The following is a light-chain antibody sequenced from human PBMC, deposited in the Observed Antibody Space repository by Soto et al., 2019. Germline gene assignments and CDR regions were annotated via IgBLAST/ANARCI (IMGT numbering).Light chain of an antibody. CDR2: DAS. V-gene: IGKV1-5*01. CDR1: QSIGNR. Sequence: DIQMTQSPSTLSASVGDRVTFTCRASQSIGNRLARYQQKPGKAPKFLIYDASSLQSGVPLRFSGSGSGTEITLTISSLQPDDFATYYCQHYNSYSEAFGQGTKVNIK. J-gene: IGKJ1*01. CDR3: QHYNSYSEA.